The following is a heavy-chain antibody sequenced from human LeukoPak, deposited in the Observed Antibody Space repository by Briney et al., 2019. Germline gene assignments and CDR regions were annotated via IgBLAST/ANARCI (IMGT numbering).Heavy chain of an antibody. CDR2: IYYSGST. Sequence: SETLSLTCTVSGGSISSYYWSWIRQPPGKGLEWIGYIYYSGSTNYNPSLKSRVTISVDTSKNQFSLKLSSVTAADTAVYYCARVGGDCSGGSCYFDYWGQGTLVTVSS. J-gene: IGHJ4*02. V-gene: IGHV4-59*01. CDR1: GGSISSYY. CDR3: ARVGGDCSGGSCYFDY. D-gene: IGHD2-15*01.